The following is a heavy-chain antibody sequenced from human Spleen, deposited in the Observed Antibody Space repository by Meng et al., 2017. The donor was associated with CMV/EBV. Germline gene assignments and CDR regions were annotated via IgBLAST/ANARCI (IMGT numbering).Heavy chain of an antibody. J-gene: IGHJ6*02. V-gene: IGHV3-21*01. CDR1: GFTFSRYK. CDR2: ISSSSDYI. Sequence: GGSLRLSCATSGFTFSRYKMNWVRQAPGKGLEWVSSISSSSDYIYYADSVKGRFTISRDNAKNSLYLQMNSLRAEDTAVYYCARDDTESHYYYGMDVWGQGTTVTVSS. CDR3: ARDDTESHYYYGMDV. D-gene: IGHD5-18*01.